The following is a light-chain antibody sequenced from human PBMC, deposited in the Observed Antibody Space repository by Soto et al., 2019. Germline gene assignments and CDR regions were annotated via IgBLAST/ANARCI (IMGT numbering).Light chain of an antibody. Sequence: QSVLTQPAAVSGSPGQSMTISCTGSSSDVGGYHYVSWYQQHPGKAPKLIIYQVSHRPSGVSDRFYGSKSGNKASLTISGLQGEDEATSSCSSFTSTPTYVLGTGTKVPVL. J-gene: IGLJ1*01. CDR2: QVS. CDR3: SSFTSTPTYV. CDR1: SSDVGGYHY. V-gene: IGLV2-14*03.